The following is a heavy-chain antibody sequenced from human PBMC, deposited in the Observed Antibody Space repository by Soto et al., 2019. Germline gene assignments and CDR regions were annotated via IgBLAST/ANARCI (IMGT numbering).Heavy chain of an antibody. D-gene: IGHD3-3*01. J-gene: IGHJ6*03. V-gene: IGHV3-23*01. CDR3: AKDLPFRSGHYHYYYYYMDV. Sequence: EVQLLESGGGLVQPGGSLRLSCAASGFTFSSYAMSWVRQAPGKGLEWVSAISGSGGSTYYADSVKGRFTTSRDNSKNTRYLQMNSLRAEDTAVYYCAKDLPFRSGHYHYYYYYMDVWGKGTTVTVSS. CDR1: GFTFSSYA. CDR2: ISGSGGST.